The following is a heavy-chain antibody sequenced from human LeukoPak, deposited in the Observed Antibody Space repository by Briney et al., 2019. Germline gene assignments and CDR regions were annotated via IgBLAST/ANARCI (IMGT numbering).Heavy chain of an antibody. CDR3: ARGKFYCSGGSCYRNAFDI. CDR1: GGSISSYY. V-gene: IGHV4-59*01. D-gene: IGHD2-15*01. J-gene: IGHJ3*02. CDR2: IYYSGST. Sequence: SETLSLTCTVSGGSISSYYWSWIRQPPGKGLEWIGYIYYSGSTNYNPSLKSRVTISVDTSKNQFSLKLSSVTAADTAVYYCARGKFYCSGGSCYRNAFDIWGQGTMVTVPS.